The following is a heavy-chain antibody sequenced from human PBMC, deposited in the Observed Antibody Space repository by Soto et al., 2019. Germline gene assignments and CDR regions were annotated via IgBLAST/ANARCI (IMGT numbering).Heavy chain of an antibody. J-gene: IGHJ6*02. CDR2: IYPGDSDT. CDR1: GYSFTSYW. V-gene: IGHV5-51*01. Sequence: PGESLKISCKGSGYSFTSYWIGWVRQMPGKGLEWMGIIYPGDSDTRYSPSFQGQVTISADKSISTAYLQWSSLKASDTAMYYCARQGTSYYDYVWGSYPPYYYYYGMDVWGQGTTVTV. D-gene: IGHD3-16*02. CDR3: ARQGTSYYDYVWGSYPPYYYYYGMDV.